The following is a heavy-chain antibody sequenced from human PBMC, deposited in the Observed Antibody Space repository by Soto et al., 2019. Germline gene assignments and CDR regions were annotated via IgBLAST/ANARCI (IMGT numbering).Heavy chain of an antibody. V-gene: IGHV3-66*01. CDR1: GFTVSSNY. D-gene: IGHD2-15*01. Sequence: GGSLRLSCAASGFTVSSNYMTWVRQAPGKGLEWVSGFYDGGATYYADSMKGRFTISRDNSKNTLSLQMNSLRAEDTTVYYCARGWYYFDYGGQEPRVTVSS. J-gene: IGHJ4*02. CDR3: ARGWYYFDY. CDR2: FYDGGAT.